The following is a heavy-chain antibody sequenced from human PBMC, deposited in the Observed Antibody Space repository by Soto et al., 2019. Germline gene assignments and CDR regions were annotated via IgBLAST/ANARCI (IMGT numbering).Heavy chain of an antibody. Sequence: TLSLTCTVSGGSISSGDYYWSWIRQPPGKGLEWIGYIYYSGSTYYNPSLKSRVTISVDTSKNQFSLKLSSVTAADTAVYYCARDAGYKKYYFDYWGQGTLVTVSS. CDR1: GGSISSGDYY. D-gene: IGHD5-12*01. J-gene: IGHJ4*02. CDR2: IYYSGST. V-gene: IGHV4-30-4*01. CDR3: ARDAGYKKYYFDY.